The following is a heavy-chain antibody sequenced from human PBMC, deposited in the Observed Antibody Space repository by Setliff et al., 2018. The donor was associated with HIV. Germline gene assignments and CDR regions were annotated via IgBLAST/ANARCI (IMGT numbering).Heavy chain of an antibody. CDR1: GGSISRYY. CDR2: IYYSGST. CDR3: ARGGRKDLADY. V-gene: IGHV4-59*06. Sequence: SETLSLTCTVSGGSISRYYWSWIRQPPGKGLEWIGYIYYSGSTYYNPSLKSRFTISMDTSKNQFSLKVTSVSAADTAVYYCARGGRKDLADYWGQGALVTVSS. J-gene: IGHJ4*02. D-gene: IGHD3-16*01.